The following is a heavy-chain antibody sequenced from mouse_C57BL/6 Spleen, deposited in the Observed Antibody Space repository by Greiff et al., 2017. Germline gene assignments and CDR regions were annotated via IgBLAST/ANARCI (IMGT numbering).Heavy chain of an antibody. J-gene: IGHJ3*01. D-gene: IGHD2-4*01. CDR3: ARDDYDGERFAY. V-gene: IGHV1-81*01. CDR1: GYTFTSYG. Sequence: VQLQQSGAELARPGASVKLSCKASGYTFTSYGISWVKQRTGQGLEWIGEIYPRSGNTYYNEKFKGKATLTADKSSSTAYMELRSLTSEDSAVYFCARDDYDGERFAYWGQGTLVTVSA. CDR2: IYPRSGNT.